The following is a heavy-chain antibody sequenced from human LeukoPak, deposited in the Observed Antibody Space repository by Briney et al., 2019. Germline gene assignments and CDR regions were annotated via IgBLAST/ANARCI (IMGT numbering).Heavy chain of an antibody. V-gene: IGHV1-69*13. CDR1: GGTFISYA. CDR2: IIPIFGTA. J-gene: IGHJ4*02. CDR3: ARGYYDFWSGYFAY. D-gene: IGHD3-3*01. Sequence: SVKVSCKASGGTFISYAISWVRQAPGQGLEWMGGIIPIFGTANYAQKFQGRVTITADESTSTAYMELSSLRSEDTAVYYCARGYYDFWSGYFAYWGQGTLVTVSS.